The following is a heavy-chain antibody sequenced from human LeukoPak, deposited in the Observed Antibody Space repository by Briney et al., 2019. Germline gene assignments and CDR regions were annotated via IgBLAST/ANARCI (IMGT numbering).Heavy chain of an antibody. D-gene: IGHD3-22*01. V-gene: IGHV3-72*01. CDR1: GFIFSDHY. J-gene: IGHJ1*01. CDR2: SRNKDNSYTT. CDR3: ATYSSLNRREFQY. Sequence: QAGGSLRLSCAASGFIFSDHYLDWVRQAPGKGLEWVGRSRNKDNSYTTEYAASVKGRFTISRDNAKNSLYLQMNSLRAEDTAVYYCATYSSLNRREFQYWGQGTLLTVSS.